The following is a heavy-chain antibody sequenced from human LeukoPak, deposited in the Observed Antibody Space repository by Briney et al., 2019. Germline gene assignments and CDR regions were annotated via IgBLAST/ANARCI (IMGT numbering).Heavy chain of an antibody. CDR3: TTIGGLGTDDY. V-gene: IGHV3-7*01. Sequence: GGSLRLSCAASGFGFSNYWMSWVRQAPGKGLEGVAYRKVDGTDKYYLDSVEGRFTISRDNAKNSLYLQMNRLRAEDTAVYYCTTIGGLGTDDYWGQGTLVTVSS. CDR2: RKVDGTDK. D-gene: IGHD7-27*01. CDR1: GFGFSNYW. J-gene: IGHJ4*02.